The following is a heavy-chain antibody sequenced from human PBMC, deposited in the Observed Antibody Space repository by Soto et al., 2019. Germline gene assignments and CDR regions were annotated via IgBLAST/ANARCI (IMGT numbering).Heavy chain of an antibody. CDR2: MNPNSGNT. CDR1: GYTFTSYA. CDR3: ARGVWIAVAGSYYYGMDV. V-gene: IGHV1-8*01. J-gene: IGHJ6*02. Sequence: ASVKFSCKASGYTFTSYAINWVLQANGQVLEWMGWMNPNSGNTGYAQKFQGRVTMTRNTSISTAYMELSSLRSEDTAEYYCARGVWIAVAGSYYYGMDVWGQGTTVTVSS. D-gene: IGHD6-19*01.